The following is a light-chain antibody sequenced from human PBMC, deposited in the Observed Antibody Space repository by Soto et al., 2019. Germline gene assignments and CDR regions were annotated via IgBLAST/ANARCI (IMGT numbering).Light chain of an antibody. CDR2: GAS. CDR1: QGVFSY. Sequence: EIVLTQSPSTLSASPGERATLSCRASQGVFSYLAWYQQKPGQAPRLLIYGASTRATAVPARFSGRGSGTDFTLTISRLQSEDFAIYFCQQLNNWPRTFGRGTKVDVK. J-gene: IGKJ1*01. V-gene: IGKV3D-15*01. CDR3: QQLNNWPRT.